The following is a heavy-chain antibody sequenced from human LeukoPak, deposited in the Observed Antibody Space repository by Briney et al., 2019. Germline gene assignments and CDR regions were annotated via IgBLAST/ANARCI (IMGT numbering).Heavy chain of an antibody. CDR2: IYHSGST. Sequence: KSSQTLSLTCTVSGGSISSGDYYWTWIGQHPGKGLEWIGYIYHSGSTYYNPSLKSRATISLDTSKNQFSLKLSSVTPADTAVYYCARETGGGDSYGVWGQGTLVTVSS. CDR1: GGSISSGDYY. CDR3: ARETGGGDSYGV. V-gene: IGHV4-31*03. D-gene: IGHD5-18*01. J-gene: IGHJ4*02.